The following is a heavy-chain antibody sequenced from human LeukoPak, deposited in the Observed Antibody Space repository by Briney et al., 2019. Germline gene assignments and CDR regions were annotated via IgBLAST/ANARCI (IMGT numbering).Heavy chain of an antibody. CDR3: ARDGFDILTGYFHY. CDR2: THHSGST. Sequence: SETLSLTCAVYGGSISGYYWSWIRQPPGKGLEWIAETHHSGSTKYNPSLKSRVAISVDTSKNQFSLKLTSVTAADTAVYYCARDGFDILTGYFHYWGQGTLVTVSS. V-gene: IGHV4-34*01. CDR1: GGSISGYY. D-gene: IGHD3-9*01. J-gene: IGHJ4*02.